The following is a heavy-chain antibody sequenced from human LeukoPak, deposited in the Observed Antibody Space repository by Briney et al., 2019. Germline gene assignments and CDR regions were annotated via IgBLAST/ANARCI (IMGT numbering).Heavy chain of an antibody. D-gene: IGHD3-10*01. J-gene: IGHJ4*02. CDR3: ARDYANDYGSGHTYVYFDY. CDR1: GFTFSSYE. V-gene: IGHV3-48*03. CDR2: ISRSATTI. Sequence: PGGSLRLSCAASGFTFSSYEMNWVRQAPGKGLEWVSSISRSATTIYYADSVKGRFTTSRDNAKNSLYLQMNSLRAEDTALYYCARDYANDYGSGHTYVYFDYWGQGTLVTVSS.